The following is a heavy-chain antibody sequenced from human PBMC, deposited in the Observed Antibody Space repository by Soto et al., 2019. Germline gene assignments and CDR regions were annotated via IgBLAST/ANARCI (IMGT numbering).Heavy chain of an antibody. D-gene: IGHD5-12*01. J-gene: IGHJ4*02. CDR3: ARSRDGYNLFDY. CDR2: INAGNGNT. CDR1: GYTFTGYY. Sequence: ASVKVSCKASGYTFTGYYMHWVRQAPGQRLEWMGWINAGNGNTKYSQKFQGRVTITRDTSASTAYMELSSLRAEDMAVYYCARSRDGYNLFDYWGQGTLVTVS. V-gene: IGHV1-3*03.